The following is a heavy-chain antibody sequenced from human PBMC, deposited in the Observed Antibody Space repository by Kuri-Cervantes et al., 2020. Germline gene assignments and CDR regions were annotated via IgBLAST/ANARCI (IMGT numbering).Heavy chain of an antibody. J-gene: IGHJ4*02. V-gene: IGHV3-9*01. Sequence: GGSLRLSCAASGFTFDDYAMHWVRQAPGKGLEWVSGISWNSGSIGYADSVKGRFTISRDNAKNSLYLQMNSLRAEDTAVYYCAKDRSYGSGSYYNVITYFDYWGQGTLVTVSS. D-gene: IGHD3-10*01. CDR1: GFTFDDYA. CDR3: AKDRSYGSGSYYNVITYFDY. CDR2: ISWNSGSI.